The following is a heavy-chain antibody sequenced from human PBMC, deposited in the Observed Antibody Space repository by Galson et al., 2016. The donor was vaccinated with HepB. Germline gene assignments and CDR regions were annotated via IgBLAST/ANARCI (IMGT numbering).Heavy chain of an antibody. CDR1: GFTFGIYW. V-gene: IGHV3-33*08. D-gene: IGHD6-13*01. Sequence: SLRLSCAASGFTFGIYWLSWVRQAPGKGLEWVALMWHDGSNKYYADSVKGRFTISRDNPKNTLYLQMNSLKVEDTAVYYCAREMHVAAAAAFDFWGRGTLVTVSS. J-gene: IGHJ4*02. CDR3: AREMHVAAAAAFDF. CDR2: MWHDGSNK.